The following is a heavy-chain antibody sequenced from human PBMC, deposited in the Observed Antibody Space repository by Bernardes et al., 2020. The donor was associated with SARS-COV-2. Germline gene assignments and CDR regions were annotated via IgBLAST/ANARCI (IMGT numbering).Heavy chain of an antibody. V-gene: IGHV3-23*01. CDR1: GFTFSSYT. Sequence: GGSLRLSCAASGFTFSSYTMIWVRQAPGKGLEWVSTMSGSRGTTYYADSVTGRFTISRDNSKNTLYLQMNSLRVEDTAIYYCAKYRDTVPTRAFDYWGQGTLVTVSS. CDR3: AKYRDTVPTRAFDY. J-gene: IGHJ4*02. D-gene: IGHD4-17*01. CDR2: MSGSRGTT.